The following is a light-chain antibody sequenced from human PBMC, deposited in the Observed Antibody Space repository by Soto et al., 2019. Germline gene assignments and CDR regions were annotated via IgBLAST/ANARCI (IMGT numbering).Light chain of an antibody. V-gene: IGLV2-23*01. CDR1: SSDVGSYNL. CDR2: EGS. CDR3: CSYASSSPFV. J-gene: IGLJ2*01. Sequence: QSVLTQPASVSGSPGQSITISCTGTSSDVGSYNLVSWYQQHPGKAPKLMIYEGSKRPSGVSNRFSGSKSGNTASLTISGLQAEDEAEYYCCSYASSSPFVFGGGTKLTVL.